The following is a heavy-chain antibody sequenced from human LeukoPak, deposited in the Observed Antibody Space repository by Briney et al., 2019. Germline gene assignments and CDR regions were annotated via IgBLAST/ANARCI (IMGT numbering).Heavy chain of an antibody. D-gene: IGHD1-14*01. CDR1: GYTFTSYY. CDR2: INPSGGST. Sequence: ASVKVSCKASGYTFTSYYIHWVRQAPGQGLEWMGIINPSGGSTTYAQKFQGRVTMTRDTSTSTVYMELSSLRSEDTAVYYCARDPGLTSNYYYMDVWGKGTTVTVSS. CDR3: ARDPGLTSNYYYMDV. V-gene: IGHV1-46*01. J-gene: IGHJ6*03.